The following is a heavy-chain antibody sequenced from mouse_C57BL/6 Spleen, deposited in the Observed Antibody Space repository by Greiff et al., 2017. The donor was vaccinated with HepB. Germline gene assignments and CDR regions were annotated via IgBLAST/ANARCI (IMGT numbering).Heavy chain of an antibody. D-gene: IGHD1-1*01. J-gene: IGHJ4*01. Sequence: QVQLQQPGAELVKPGASVKMSCKASGYTFTSYWITWVKQRPGQGLEWIGDIYPGSGSTNYNEKFKSKATLTVDTSSSTAYMQLSSLTSEDSAVYYCARRRGSSWAMDYWGQGTSVTVSS. CDR3: ARRRGSSWAMDY. CDR2: IYPGSGST. CDR1: GYTFTSYW. V-gene: IGHV1-55*01.